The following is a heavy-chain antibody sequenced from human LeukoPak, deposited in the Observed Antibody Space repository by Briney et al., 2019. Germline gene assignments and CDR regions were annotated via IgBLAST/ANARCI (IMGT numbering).Heavy chain of an antibody. V-gene: IGHV3-21*01. CDR1: GFTFSSYS. J-gene: IGHJ4*02. CDR2: ISSSSSYI. Sequence: PGGSLRLSCAASGFTFSSYSMNWVSQALGKGLEWVSSISSSSSYIYYADSVKGRFTISRDNAKNSLYLQMNSLRAEDTAVYYCAREYSSGWPNPDYWGQGTLVTVSS. CDR3: AREYSSGWPNPDY. D-gene: IGHD6-19*01.